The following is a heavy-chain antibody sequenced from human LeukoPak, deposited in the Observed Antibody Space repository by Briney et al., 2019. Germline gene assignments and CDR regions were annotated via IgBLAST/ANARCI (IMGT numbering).Heavy chain of an antibody. D-gene: IGHD3-10*01. CDR1: GDSISNYY. CDR2: IYYSGST. Sequence: PSETLSLTCTVSGDSISNYYWNWIRQPPGKGLEWIGYIYYSGSTNYNPSLKSRVTISIDTSKNQFSLKLSSVTAADTAVYYCARGWYFDSGSYYFDYWGQGTLVTVSS. V-gene: IGHV4-59*01. J-gene: IGHJ4*02. CDR3: ARGWYFDSGSYYFDY.